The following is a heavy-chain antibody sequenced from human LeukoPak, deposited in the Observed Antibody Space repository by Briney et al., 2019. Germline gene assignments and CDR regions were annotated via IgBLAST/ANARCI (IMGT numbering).Heavy chain of an antibody. J-gene: IGHJ4*02. CDR1: GYTFTSYD. CDR2: MNPNSGNT. D-gene: IGHD2-2*02. Sequence: GASVKVSCKASGYTFTSYDINWVRQATGQGLEWMGWMNPNSGNTGYAQKFQGRVTMTRNTSISTAYMELSSLRSEDTAVCYCARGPVYCSSTSCYTGFDYWGQGTLVTVSS. V-gene: IGHV1-8*01. CDR3: ARGPVYCSSTSCYTGFDY.